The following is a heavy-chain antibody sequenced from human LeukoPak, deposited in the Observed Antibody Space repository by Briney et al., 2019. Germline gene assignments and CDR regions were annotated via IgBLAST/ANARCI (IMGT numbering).Heavy chain of an antibody. CDR2: IYYSGST. J-gene: IGHJ4*02. Sequence: PSETLSLTCTVSGGSISSYYWSWIRQPPGKGLEWIGYIYYSGSTNYNPSLKSRVTIPVDTSKNQFSLKLSSVTAADTAVYYCAGYCSSTSCRVDYWGQGTLVTVSS. D-gene: IGHD2-2*01. V-gene: IGHV4-59*08. CDR1: GGSISSYY. CDR3: AGYCSSTSCRVDY.